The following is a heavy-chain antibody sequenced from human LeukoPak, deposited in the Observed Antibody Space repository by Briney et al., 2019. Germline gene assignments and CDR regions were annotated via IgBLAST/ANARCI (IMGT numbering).Heavy chain of an antibody. J-gene: IGHJ3*02. CDR2: ISSSGSII. D-gene: IGHD6-19*01. CDR3: ARDNSPRIAVAAHAFDI. CDR1: GFTFSSYE. V-gene: IGHV3-48*03. Sequence: GGSLRLSCAASGFTFSSYEMNWVRQAPGKGLEFISYISSSGSIIYYADSVKGRFTISRDNAKNSLYLQMNSLRAEDTAVYYCARDNSPRIAVAAHAFDIWGQGTMVTVSS.